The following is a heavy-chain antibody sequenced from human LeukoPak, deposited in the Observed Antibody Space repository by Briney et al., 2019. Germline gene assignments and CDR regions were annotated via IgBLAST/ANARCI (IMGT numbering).Heavy chain of an antibody. CDR3: ARGGIIAARHFDY. Sequence: SETLSLTCTVSGGSISSGGYYWSWIRQPPGKGLEWIGYIYYSGSTNYNPSLKSRVTISVDTSKNQFSLKLSSVTAADTAVYYCARGGIIAARHFDYWGQGTLVTVSS. J-gene: IGHJ4*02. V-gene: IGHV4-61*08. CDR1: GGSISSGGYY. D-gene: IGHD6-6*01. CDR2: IYYSGST.